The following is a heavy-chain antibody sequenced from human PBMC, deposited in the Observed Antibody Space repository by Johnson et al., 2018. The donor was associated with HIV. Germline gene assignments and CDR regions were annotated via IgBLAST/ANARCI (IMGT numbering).Heavy chain of an antibody. CDR3: AKVKSQNTIGDAFDI. V-gene: IGHV3-33*06. J-gene: IGHJ3*02. CDR2: IRYDGSDK. D-gene: IGHD3-16*01. Sequence: QVQLVESGGGVVQPGRSLRLSCAASGFTFSSYGMHWVRQGSGKGLEWVAVIRYDGSDKYYADSVKGRFTISRDNSNNTLYLQMNSLRAEDTAMYYCAKVKSQNTIGDAFDIWGQGTMVTVSS. CDR1: GFTFSSYG.